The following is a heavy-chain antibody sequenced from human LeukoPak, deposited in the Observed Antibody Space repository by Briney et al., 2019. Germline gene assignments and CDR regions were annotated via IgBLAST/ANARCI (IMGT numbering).Heavy chain of an antibody. Sequence: SETLSLTCTVSGGSISSSSYYWGWIRQPPGKGLEWIGSIYYSGSTYYNPSLKSRVTISIDTSKNQFSLKLSSVTAAGTAVYYCARHVMRYDILTGRFFDYWGQGTLVTVSS. CDR2: IYYSGST. CDR1: GGSISSSSYY. CDR3: ARHVMRYDILTGRFFDY. V-gene: IGHV4-39*01. D-gene: IGHD3-9*01. J-gene: IGHJ4*02.